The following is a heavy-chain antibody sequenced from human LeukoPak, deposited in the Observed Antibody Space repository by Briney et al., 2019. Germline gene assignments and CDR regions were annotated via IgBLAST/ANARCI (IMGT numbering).Heavy chain of an antibody. V-gene: IGHV3-30-3*01. D-gene: IGHD3-10*01. CDR3: AREVRGAITVFDY. CDR2: ISYEGSKK. CDR1: VFTFSSYA. J-gene: IGHJ4*02. Sequence: GRCVRLSCAASVFTFSSYAMHWVRQAPGKGREWVGVISYEGSKKYSANSVKGRFTISRDNSKNTLYLQMNSLRTEDTAVYYCAREVRGAITVFDYWGQGTLVTVSS.